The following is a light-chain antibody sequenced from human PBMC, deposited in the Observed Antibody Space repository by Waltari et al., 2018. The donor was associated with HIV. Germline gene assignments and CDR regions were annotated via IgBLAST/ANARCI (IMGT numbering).Light chain of an antibody. CDR2: LNSAGRH. CDR1: SGHIDSV. Sequence: QVVLTQPPSASASLGASVQLTCTLSSGHIDSVLAWRPQQPKKGHRFLMKLNSAGRHSKGDVIPDRFSGSSSGAERYLTISSLQSEDEGDYFCQTWGTGIQVFGGGTRLTVL. CDR3: QTWGTGIQV. V-gene: IGLV4-69*01. J-gene: IGLJ2*01.